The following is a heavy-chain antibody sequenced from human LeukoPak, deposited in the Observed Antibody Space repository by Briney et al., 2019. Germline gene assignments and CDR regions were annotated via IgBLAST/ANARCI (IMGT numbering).Heavy chain of an antibody. Sequence: SGGSLRLSCAASGFTFSDYYMSWIRQAPGKGLEWVSYISSSGSTIYYADSMKGRFTISRDNAKNSLYLQMNSLRAEDTAVYYCARLIVDPYLGAFDIWGQGTMVTVSS. D-gene: IGHD1-26*01. CDR1: GFTFSDYY. CDR2: ISSSGSTI. CDR3: ARLIVDPYLGAFDI. V-gene: IGHV3-11*01. J-gene: IGHJ3*02.